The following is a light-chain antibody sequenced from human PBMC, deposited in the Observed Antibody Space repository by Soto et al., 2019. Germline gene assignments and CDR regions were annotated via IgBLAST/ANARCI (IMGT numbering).Light chain of an antibody. CDR2: GAS. J-gene: IGKJ1*01. CDR3: QQYSTTPWT. V-gene: IGKV3-20*01. CDR1: QSVSVSY. Sequence: EIVLTQSPGTLSLSPGERATLSCRASQSVSVSYLAWYQHRPGQAPRLLIYGASNRATGIPDRFSGSGSETDFTLTINRLEPEDFAIYYCQQYSTTPWTFGQGTKVEIK.